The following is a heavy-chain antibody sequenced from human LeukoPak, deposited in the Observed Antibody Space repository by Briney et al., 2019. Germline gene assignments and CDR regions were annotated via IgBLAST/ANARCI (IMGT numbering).Heavy chain of an antibody. CDR2: ISAYNGNT. CDR3: ARGPGYYDEFDY. D-gene: IGHD2/OR15-2a*01. CDR1: GYTFTSYG. V-gene: IGHV1-18*01. J-gene: IGHJ4*02. Sequence: ASVKVSCKASGYTFTSYGISWVRQAPGQGLEWMGWISAYNGNTNYAQKLQGRVTMTTDTSTRTAYMELSRLRSDDTAVYYCARGPGYYDEFDYWGQGTLVTVSS.